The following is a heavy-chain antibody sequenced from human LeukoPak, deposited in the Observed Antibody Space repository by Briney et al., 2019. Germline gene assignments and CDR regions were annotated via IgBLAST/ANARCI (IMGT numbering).Heavy chain of an antibody. V-gene: IGHV3-7*03. Sequence: GGSLRLSCAASGFTFSSYAMSWVRQAPGKGLEWVANIKQDGSEKYYVDSVKGRFTISRDNAKNSLYLQMNSLRAEDTAVYYCASTKYYYDSSGYRAPAFDPWGQGTLVTVSS. CDR3: ASTKYYYDSSGYRAPAFDP. CDR1: GFTFSSYA. D-gene: IGHD3-22*01. CDR2: IKQDGSEK. J-gene: IGHJ5*02.